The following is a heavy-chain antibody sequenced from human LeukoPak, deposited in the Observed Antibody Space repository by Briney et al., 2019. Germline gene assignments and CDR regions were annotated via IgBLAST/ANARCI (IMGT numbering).Heavy chain of an antibody. J-gene: IGHJ4*02. V-gene: IGHV3-48*03. Sequence: GGSLRLSCAASGFTFSSFEMNWDRQAPGKGLEWVSYISSSGNTIYYADSVKGRFTISRDNAKNSLYLQMNSQRVEDTAVYYCARRGLYFDYWGQGTLVTVSS. CDR2: ISSSGNTI. CDR3: ARRGLYFDY. CDR1: GFTFSSFE. D-gene: IGHD3-10*01.